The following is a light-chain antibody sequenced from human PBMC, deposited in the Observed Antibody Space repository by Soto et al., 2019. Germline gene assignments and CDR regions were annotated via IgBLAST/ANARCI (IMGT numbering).Light chain of an antibody. CDR2: GAS. J-gene: IGKJ1*01. Sequence: EIVMTQSPATLSLSPGEKATLSCRASQRVSSNLAWDQQKPGQAPRLLIYGASTRATGIPARFSGSGSGTEFTLTISSLQPEDFAVYYCQQYNNWPPWTFGQGTKVEIK. CDR3: QQYNNWPPWT. V-gene: IGKV3-15*01. CDR1: QRVSSN.